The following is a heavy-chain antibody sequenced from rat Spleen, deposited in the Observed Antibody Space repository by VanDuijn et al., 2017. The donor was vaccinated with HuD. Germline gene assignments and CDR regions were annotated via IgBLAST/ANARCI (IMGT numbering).Heavy chain of an antibody. CDR1: GFTFSDYN. D-gene: IGHD1-4*01. Sequence: EVQLVESGGGLVQPGRSMKLSCAASGFTFSDYNMAWVRQAPKKGLEWVATISYDGRHTYYRDSVKGRFTISRDNAKSTLYLQMNSLRSEDTATYYCTRELPDVMDAWGQGASVTVSS. J-gene: IGHJ4*01. CDR2: ISYDGRHT. V-gene: IGHV5-7*01. CDR3: TRELPDVMDA.